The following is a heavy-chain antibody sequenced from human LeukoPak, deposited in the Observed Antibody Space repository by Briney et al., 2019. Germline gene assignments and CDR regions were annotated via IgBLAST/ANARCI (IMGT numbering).Heavy chain of an antibody. CDR1: GFTVSSNY. V-gene: IGHV3-48*01. J-gene: IGHJ4*02. CDR3: ARGPTYRDGYTPWY. CDR2: ISSSSSII. Sequence: GGSLRLSCAASGFTVSSNYMNWVRQAPGKGLEWVSYISSSSSIIYYADSVKGRFTISRDNAKNSLYLQMNSLRAEDTAVYYCARGPTYRDGYTPWYWGQGTLVTVSS. D-gene: IGHD5-24*01.